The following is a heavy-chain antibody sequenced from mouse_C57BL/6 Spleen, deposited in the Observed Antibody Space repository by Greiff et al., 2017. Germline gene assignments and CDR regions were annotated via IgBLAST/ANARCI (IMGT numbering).Heavy chain of an antibody. V-gene: IGHV1-72*01. CDR3: ARSYYSNPRYWYFDV. CDR1: GYTFTSYW. Sequence: QVQLQQPGAELVKPGASVKLSCKASGYTFTSYWMHWVKQRPGRGLEWIGRIDPNSGGTKYNEKFKSKATLTVDKPSSKAYMQLSSLTSEDSAVYYCARSYYSNPRYWYFDVWGTGTTVTVSS. J-gene: IGHJ1*03. CDR2: IDPNSGGT. D-gene: IGHD2-5*01.